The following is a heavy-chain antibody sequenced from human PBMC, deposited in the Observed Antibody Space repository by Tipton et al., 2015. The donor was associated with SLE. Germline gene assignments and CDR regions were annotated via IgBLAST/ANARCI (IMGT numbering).Heavy chain of an antibody. J-gene: IGHJ4*02. CDR2: INHSGST. CDR3: ARGLAYDYVWGSYRQYYFDY. CDR1: GGSFSGYY. D-gene: IGHD3-16*02. Sequence: TLSLTCAVYGGSFSGYYWSWIRQPPGKGLEWIVEINHSGSTNYNPSLKSRVTISVDTSKNQFSLKLSSVTAADTAVYYCARGLAYDYVWGSYRQYYFDYWGQGTLVTVSS. V-gene: IGHV4-34*01.